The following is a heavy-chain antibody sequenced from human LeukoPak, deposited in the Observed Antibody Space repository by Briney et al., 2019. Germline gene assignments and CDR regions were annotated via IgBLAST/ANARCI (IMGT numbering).Heavy chain of an antibody. CDR2: ISYDGSNK. Sequence: GRSLRLSCAASGFTFSSYAMHWVRQAPGKGLEWVAVISYDGSNKYYADSVKGRFTISRDNSKNTLYLQMNSLRAEDTAVYYCARDGSGGGCYIWGQGTLVTVSS. V-gene: IGHV3-30-3*01. D-gene: IGHD2-15*01. CDR3: ARDGSGGGCYI. J-gene: IGHJ4*02. CDR1: GFTFSSYA.